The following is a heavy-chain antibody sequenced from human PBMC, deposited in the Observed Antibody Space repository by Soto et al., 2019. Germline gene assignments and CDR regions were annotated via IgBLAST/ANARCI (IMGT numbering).Heavy chain of an antibody. CDR1: GGTFSSYA. V-gene: IGHV1-69*01. CDR2: IIPIFGTA. J-gene: IGHJ6*02. Sequence: QVQLVQSGAEVKKPGSSVKVSCKASGGTFSSYAISWVRQAPGQGLEWMGGIIPIFGTATYAQKCEGRVTITADEYTSPAYVELSSLRSEDTAVYYCAREGEYSSSSDYYYYGMDVWGQGTTVTVSS. D-gene: IGHD6-6*01. CDR3: AREGEYSSSSDYYYYGMDV.